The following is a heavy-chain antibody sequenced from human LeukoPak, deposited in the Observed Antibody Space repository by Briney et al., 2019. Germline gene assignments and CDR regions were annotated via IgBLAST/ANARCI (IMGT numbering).Heavy chain of an antibody. V-gene: IGHV4-38-2*02. CDR3: AREGYGGNPAPFDY. Sequence: SETLSLTCTVSGYSISSGYYWGWIRQPPGKGLEWIGSIYHSGNTYYNPSLKSRVTISVDTSKNQFSLKLSSVTAADTAVYYCAREGYGGNPAPFDYWGQGTLVTVSS. J-gene: IGHJ4*02. CDR2: IYHSGNT. CDR1: GYSISSGYY. D-gene: IGHD4-23*01.